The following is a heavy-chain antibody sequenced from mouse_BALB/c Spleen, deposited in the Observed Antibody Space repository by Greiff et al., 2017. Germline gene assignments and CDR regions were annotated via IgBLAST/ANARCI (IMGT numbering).Heavy chain of an antibody. Sequence: QVQLKESGAELVKPGASVKLSCKASGYTFTSYYMYWVKQRPGQGLEWIGEINPSNGGTNFNEKFKSKATLTVDKSSSTAYMQLSSLTSEDSAVYYCTRSGLYAMDYWGQGTSVTVSS. CDR1: GYTFTSYY. V-gene: IGHV1S81*02. D-gene: IGHD1-3*01. CDR2: INPSNGGT. CDR3: TRSGLYAMDY. J-gene: IGHJ4*01.